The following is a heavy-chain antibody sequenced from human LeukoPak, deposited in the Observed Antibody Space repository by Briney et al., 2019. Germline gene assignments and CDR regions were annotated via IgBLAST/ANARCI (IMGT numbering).Heavy chain of an antibody. CDR2: ISGSGGST. CDR3: AKAPHEYSSSGANWFDP. CDR1: GFTFSSYA. Sequence: PGGSLRLSCAASGFTFSSYAMSWVRQAPGKGLEWVSAISGSGGSTYYADSVKGRFTISRDNSKNTLYLQVNSLRAEDTAVYYCAKAPHEYSSSGANWFDPWGQGTLVTVSS. V-gene: IGHV3-23*01. J-gene: IGHJ5*02. D-gene: IGHD6-6*01.